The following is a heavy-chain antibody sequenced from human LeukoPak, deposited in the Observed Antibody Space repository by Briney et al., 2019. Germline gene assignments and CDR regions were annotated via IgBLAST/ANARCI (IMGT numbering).Heavy chain of an antibody. CDR2: IDPKNGNR. D-gene: IGHD2-15*01. CDR3: ARSHTQKEFCGGGRCYPTVWWFDP. V-gene: IGHV1-8*01. J-gene: IGHJ5*02. CDR1: GYTFINND. Sequence: ASVKVSCKASGYTFINNDINWVRQAPGQGLEWMAWIDPKNGNRGYAQNFQGRVTMTTDISINTAYLELSSLRSEDTAVYHCARSHTQKEFCGGGRCYPTVWWFDPWGQGTLVTVSS.